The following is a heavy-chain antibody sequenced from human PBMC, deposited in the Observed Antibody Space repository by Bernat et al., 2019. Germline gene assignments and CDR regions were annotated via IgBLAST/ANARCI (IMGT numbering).Heavy chain of an antibody. Sequence: QVQPVESGGGVVQPGRSLRLSCAASGFTFSNYGMHWVRQAPGKGLEWVAVIWYDGSDKYYADSVRGRFTISRDNSKNTLYLQMNSLRAEDTAVYYCARGNWGYYYGMDVWGQGTTVTVSS. V-gene: IGHV3-33*01. CDR3: ARGNWGYYYGMDV. J-gene: IGHJ6*02. CDR1: GFTFSNYG. D-gene: IGHD7-27*01. CDR2: IWYDGSDK.